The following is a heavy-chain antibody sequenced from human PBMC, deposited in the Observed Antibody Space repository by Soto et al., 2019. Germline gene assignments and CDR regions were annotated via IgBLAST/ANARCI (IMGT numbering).Heavy chain of an antibody. CDR1: GGTFSSYA. Sequence: SVKVSCKASGGTFSSYAISWGRQAPGQGLEWMGGIIPIFGTANYAQKFQGRVTITADESTSTAYMELSSLRSEDTAVYYCARDHVIDDCSGGSCYSFWAPAWFDTWGQGTRVTAYS. J-gene: IGHJ5*02. D-gene: IGHD2-15*01. CDR2: IIPIFGTA. CDR3: ARDHVIDDCSGGSCYSFWAPAWFDT. V-gene: IGHV1-69*13.